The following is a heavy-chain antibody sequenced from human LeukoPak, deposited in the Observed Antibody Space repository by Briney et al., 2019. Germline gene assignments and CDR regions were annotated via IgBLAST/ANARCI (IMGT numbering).Heavy chain of an antibody. CDR3: AKDPRNKYYYDSSGYLMMPFDY. D-gene: IGHD3-22*01. CDR1: GFTFSDYY. CDR2: ISSSGSTI. Sequence: GGSLRLSCAASGFTFSDYYMSWIRQAPGKGLEWVSYISSSGSTIYYADSVKGRFTISRDNAKNSLYLQMNSLRAEDTAVYYCAKDPRNKYYYDSSGYLMMPFDYWGQGTLVTVSS. J-gene: IGHJ4*02. V-gene: IGHV3-11*01.